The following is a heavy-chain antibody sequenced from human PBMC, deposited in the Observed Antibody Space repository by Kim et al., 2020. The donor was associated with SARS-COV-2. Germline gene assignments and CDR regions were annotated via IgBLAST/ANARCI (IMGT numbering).Heavy chain of an antibody. J-gene: IGHJ3*02. Sequence: RVTISVDTSKNQFSLKLSSVTAADTAVYYCARRVMDIVVVVAADDAFDIWGQGTMVTVSS. V-gene: IGHV4-39*01. D-gene: IGHD2-15*01. CDR3: ARRVMDIVVVVAADDAFDI.